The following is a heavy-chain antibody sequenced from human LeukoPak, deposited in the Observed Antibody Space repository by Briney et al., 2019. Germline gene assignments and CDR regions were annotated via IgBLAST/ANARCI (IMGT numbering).Heavy chain of an antibody. CDR2: IYYSGST. CDR3: ARVSRGLPDY. Sequence: SETLSLTCTVSGGSNNSYYWSWIRQPPGKGLEWIRYIYYSGSTNYNPSLKSRVAISVDTSKNQFSLKLSSVTAADTAVYYYARVSRGLPDYWGQGTLVTVSS. J-gene: IGHJ4*02. D-gene: IGHD5-18*01. V-gene: IGHV4-59*01. CDR1: GGSNNSYY.